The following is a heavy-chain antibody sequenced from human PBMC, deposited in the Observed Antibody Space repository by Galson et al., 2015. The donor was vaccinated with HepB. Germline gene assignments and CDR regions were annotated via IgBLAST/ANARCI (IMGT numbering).Heavy chain of an antibody. D-gene: IGHD3-3*01. V-gene: IGHV1-3*01. CDR1: GYTFTSYA. Sequence: SVKVSCKASGYTFTSYAMHWVRQAPGQRLEWMGWINAGNGNTKYSQKFQGRVTITRDTSASTAYMELSSLRSEDTAVYYCARRVYYDFWSGFGYFDYWGQGTLVTVSS. J-gene: IGHJ4*02. CDR2: INAGNGNT. CDR3: ARRVYYDFWSGFGYFDY.